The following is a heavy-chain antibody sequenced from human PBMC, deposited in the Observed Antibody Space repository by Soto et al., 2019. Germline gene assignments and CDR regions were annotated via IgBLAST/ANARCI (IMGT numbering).Heavy chain of an antibody. CDR2: ISGSGGST. Sequence: EVQLLESGGGLVQPGGSLRPSCAASGFTFSSYAMSWVRQAPGKGLEWGSGISGSGGSTYYAASVKGRFTISRDNSKNTLYLPMTRLRAEDTAVYYCATRGGAGGRNYWGQGTLVTVSS. CDR3: ATRGGAGGRNY. CDR1: GFTFSSYA. D-gene: IGHD2-8*02. V-gene: IGHV3-23*01. J-gene: IGHJ4*02.